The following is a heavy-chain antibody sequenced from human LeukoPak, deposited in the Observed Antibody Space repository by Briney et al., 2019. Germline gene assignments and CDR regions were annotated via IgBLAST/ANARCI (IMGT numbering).Heavy chain of an antibody. CDR2: IKSKSDGGTT. J-gene: IGHJ4*02. Sequence: PGGSLRLSCAASGFSFNDAWMSWVRQAPGKGLEWVGRIKSKSDGGTTDYAAPVKGRFTISRDDSKNTLFLQMTSLKTEDTAVYYCTTDRGPQYSVSGAYWGQGILVTVSS. V-gene: IGHV3-15*01. D-gene: IGHD3-10*01. CDR3: TTDRGPQYSVSGAY. CDR1: GFSFNDAW.